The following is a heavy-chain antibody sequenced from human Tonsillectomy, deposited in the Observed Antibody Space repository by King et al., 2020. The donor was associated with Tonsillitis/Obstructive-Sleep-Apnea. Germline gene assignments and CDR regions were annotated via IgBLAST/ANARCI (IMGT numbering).Heavy chain of an antibody. CDR3: ASQHLGANYYFDY. J-gene: IGHJ4*02. CDR2: INHSGST. D-gene: IGHD3-16*01. V-gene: IGHV4-34*01. Sequence: VQLQQWVAGLLKPSETLSLTCAVYGGSFSGYYWSWIRQPPGKGLEWIGEINHSGSTNYNPSLKSRVTISVDTSKNQFSLRLSSVTAADTAVYYCASQHLGANYYFDYWGQGTLVTVSS. CDR1: GGSFSGYY.